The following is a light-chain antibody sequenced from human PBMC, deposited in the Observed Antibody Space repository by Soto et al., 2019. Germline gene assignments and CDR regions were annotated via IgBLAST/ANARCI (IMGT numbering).Light chain of an antibody. J-gene: IGLJ2*01. Sequence: QSVLTQPASVSGFPGQSITFSCTGTSSDVGGYNYVSWYQQHPGKAPKLMIYDVSNRPSGVSNRFSGSKSGNTASLTISGLQAEYEADYYCSSYISSTTLVVFGGGTKLTVL. CDR2: DVS. V-gene: IGLV2-14*03. CDR1: SSDVGGYNY. CDR3: SSYISSTTLVV.